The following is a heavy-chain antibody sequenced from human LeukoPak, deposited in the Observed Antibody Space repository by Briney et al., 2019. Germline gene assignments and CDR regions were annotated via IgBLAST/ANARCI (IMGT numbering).Heavy chain of an antibody. V-gene: IGHV3-30*02. CDR2: IVFHGNDK. Sequence: GGSLRLSCAASGFRFSGSNMHWVRRAPGKGLEWVAFIVFHGNDKHYADSVKGRFTISIDNSKNILFLQMNSLKPEDTAVYYCAKDSNLSCDHWGQGSLVTVSP. D-gene: IGHD1-1*01. J-gene: IGHJ4*02. CDR3: AKDSNLSCDH. CDR1: GFRFSGSN.